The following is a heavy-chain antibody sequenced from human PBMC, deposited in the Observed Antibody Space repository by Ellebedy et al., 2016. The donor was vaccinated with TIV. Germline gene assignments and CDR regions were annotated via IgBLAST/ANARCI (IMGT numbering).Heavy chain of an antibody. CDR2: IRQEGDEI. CDR3: ARRASYGDYAVQVNPWFDP. CDR1: GFNFRSYW. D-gene: IGHD4-17*01. V-gene: IGHV3-7*01. J-gene: IGHJ5*02. Sequence: PGGSLRLSCAASGFNFRSYWMTWVRPAPGKGLEWVAKIRQEGDEIYYVESVKGRFTISRDNAKNSLFLQMNSLRVEDTAVYYCARRASYGDYAVQVNPWFDPWGQGTLVTVSS.